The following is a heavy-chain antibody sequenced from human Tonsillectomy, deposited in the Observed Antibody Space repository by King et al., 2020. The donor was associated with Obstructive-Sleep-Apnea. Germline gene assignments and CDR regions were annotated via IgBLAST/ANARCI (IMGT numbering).Heavy chain of an antibody. Sequence: VQLVESGGGLVQPGGSLRLSCTVSGFTFSNYWMTWVRQAPGKGLEWVANIKQDGGEKYYVDSVKGRFTISRDNAKNSLYLQMNSLRAEDTAVDYCARDRPRDDYGDLHEVYWGQGTLVTVSS. D-gene: IGHD4-17*01. V-gene: IGHV3-7*01. CDR2: IKQDGGEK. J-gene: IGHJ4*02. CDR1: GFTFSNYW. CDR3: ARDRPRDDYGDLHEVY.